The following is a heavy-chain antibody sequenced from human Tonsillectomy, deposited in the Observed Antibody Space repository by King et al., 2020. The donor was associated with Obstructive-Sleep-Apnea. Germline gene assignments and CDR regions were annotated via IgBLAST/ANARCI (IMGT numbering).Heavy chain of an antibody. CDR3: ARGPNDSSGYYTFDF. Sequence: PLQESGPGLVKPSQSLSLTCTVSGVSISSGGYYWNWIRQHPGQGLEWIGYIYYSGTIYYNPSLKSRVSISLDTSKNQVSLKLSYVTAADTAVYYCARGPNDSSGYYTFDFWGQGTLVTVSS. V-gene: IGHV4-31*03. CDR2: IYYSGTI. J-gene: IGHJ4*02. D-gene: IGHD3-22*01. CDR1: GVSISSGGYY.